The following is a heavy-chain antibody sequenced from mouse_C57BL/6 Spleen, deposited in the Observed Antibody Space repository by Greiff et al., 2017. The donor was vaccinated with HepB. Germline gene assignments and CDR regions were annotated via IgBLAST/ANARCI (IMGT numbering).Heavy chain of an antibody. CDR3: TGGTGYFDY. Sequence: EVKVVESGGGLVQPGGSMKLSCVASGFTFSNYWMNWVRQSPEKGLEWVAQIRLKSDNYATHYAESVKGRFTISRDDSKSSVYLQMNNLRAEDTGIYYCTGGTGYFDYWGQGTTLTVSS. J-gene: IGHJ2*01. V-gene: IGHV6-3*01. CDR2: IRLKSDNYAT. CDR1: GFTFSNYW. D-gene: IGHD4-1*01.